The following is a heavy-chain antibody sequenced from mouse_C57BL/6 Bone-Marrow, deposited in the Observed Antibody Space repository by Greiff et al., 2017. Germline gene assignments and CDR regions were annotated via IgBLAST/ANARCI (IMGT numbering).Heavy chain of an antibody. CDR3: ARPYITTVVATDYFDY. CDR2: ILPGSGST. V-gene: IGHV1-9*01. CDR1: GYTFTGYW. Sequence: QVQLQQSGAELMKPGASVKLSCKATGYTFTGYWIEWVKQRPGHGLEWIGEILPGSGSTNYNEKFKGKATFTADTSSNTAYMQLSSLTTEDSAIYYCARPYITTVVATDYFDYWGQGTTLTVSS. J-gene: IGHJ2*01. D-gene: IGHD1-1*01.